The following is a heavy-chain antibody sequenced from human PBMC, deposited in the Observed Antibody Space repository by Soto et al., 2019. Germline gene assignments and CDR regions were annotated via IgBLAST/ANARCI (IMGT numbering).Heavy chain of an antibody. CDR2: ISPYDAKT. CDR1: GYTFPAYG. D-gene: IGHD3-3*01. CDR3: ARDRGRTASFGVVATASDF. Sequence: QVNLVQSGSEVKKPGASVKVSCKASGYTFPAYGITWVRQAPGQGLEWLGWISPYDAKTNYSRKVQGRSIMSTDTATSTAYLDLRSLRSDDTAVYYCARDRGRTASFGVVATASDFCGQGTLVIVSS. J-gene: IGHJ4*02. V-gene: IGHV1-18*04.